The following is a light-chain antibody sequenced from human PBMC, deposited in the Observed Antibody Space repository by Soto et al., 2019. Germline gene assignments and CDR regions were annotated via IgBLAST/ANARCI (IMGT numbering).Light chain of an antibody. V-gene: IGKV3-20*01. J-gene: IGKJ4*01. Sequence: EIVLTQSPGTLSLSPGDTATLSCRASQTIGRTYLAWYQQKPGQAPRLLIFGTSSRATGIPDRFSGSGSGTDFTLSINRLEPEDFAVYYCQQYASSPLLTFXGGTKMDIK. CDR3: QQYASSPLLT. CDR1: QTIGRTY. CDR2: GTS.